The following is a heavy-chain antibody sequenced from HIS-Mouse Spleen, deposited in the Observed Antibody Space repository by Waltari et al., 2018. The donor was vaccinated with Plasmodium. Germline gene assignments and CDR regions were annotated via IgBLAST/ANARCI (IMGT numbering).Heavy chain of an antibody. J-gene: IGHJ1*01. CDR2: INPNSVCT. D-gene: IGHD6-13*01. V-gene: IGHV1-2*02. CDR1: GYTFTGSY. Sequence: QVQLVQSGAEVKKPGASVKVSCKASGYTFTGSYMHWVRQAPGHGLEWLGWINPNSVCTNYAQKFQGRVTMTRDTSISTAYMELSRLRSDDTAVYYCARVLGYKAAAGTFVEYFQHWGQGTLVTVSS. CDR3: ARVLGYKAAAGTFVEYFQH.